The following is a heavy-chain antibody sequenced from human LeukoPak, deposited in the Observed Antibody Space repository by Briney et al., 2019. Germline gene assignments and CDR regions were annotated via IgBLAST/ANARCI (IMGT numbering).Heavy chain of an antibody. V-gene: IGHV3-9*01. CDR2: ISWNSGSI. CDR3: TRRTVVDDY. CDR1: GFTFDDYA. Sequence: PGGSLRLSCAASGFTFDDYAMHWVRQAPGKGLEWVSGISWNSGSIGYADSVKGRFTISRDNAKNSLYLQMNSLKTEDTAVYYCTRRTVVDDYWGQGTLVTVSS. D-gene: IGHD3-22*01. J-gene: IGHJ4*02.